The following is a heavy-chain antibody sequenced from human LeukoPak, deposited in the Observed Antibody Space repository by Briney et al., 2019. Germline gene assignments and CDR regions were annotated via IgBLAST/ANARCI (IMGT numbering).Heavy chain of an antibody. Sequence: SETLSLTCTVSGGSISSGGYYWSWIRQHPGKGLEWIGYIFYSGSTYYSPSLKSRVIISVDTSKNQFSLKLSSVTAADAAVYYCARVLTLTGFDYWGQGTLVTVSS. CDR2: IFYSGST. D-gene: IGHD7-27*01. CDR1: GGSISSGGYY. V-gene: IGHV4-31*03. J-gene: IGHJ4*02. CDR3: ARVLTLTGFDY.